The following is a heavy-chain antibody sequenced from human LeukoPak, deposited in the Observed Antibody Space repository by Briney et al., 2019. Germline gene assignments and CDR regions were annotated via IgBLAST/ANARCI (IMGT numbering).Heavy chain of an antibody. V-gene: IGHV4-31*03. CDR1: GGSISSGGYY. D-gene: IGHD3-22*01. CDR3: ASTKTGYDSSGYYEEGYY. J-gene: IGHJ4*02. CDR2: IYYSGST. Sequence: PSETLSLTCTVSGGSISSGGYYWSWIRQHPGKGLEWIGYIYYSGSTYYNPSLKSRVTISVDTSKNQFSLKLSSVTAADTAVYYYASTKTGYDSSGYYEEGYYWGQGTLVTVSS.